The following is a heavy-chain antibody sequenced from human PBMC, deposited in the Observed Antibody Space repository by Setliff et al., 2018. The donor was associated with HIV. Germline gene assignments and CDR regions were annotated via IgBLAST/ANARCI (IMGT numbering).Heavy chain of an antibody. Sequence: GGSLRLSCAASGFTFSSYEMNWVRQAPGKGLEWVSYISSSGSTIYYADSVKGRFTISRDNAKNSLFLQMNSLRAEDTAVYYCARDEPGWYALSGGRYFDYWGQGTLVTVSS. CDR3: ARDEPGWYALSGGRYFDY. CDR2: ISSSGSTI. J-gene: IGHJ4*02. CDR1: GFTFSSYE. D-gene: IGHD6-19*01. V-gene: IGHV3-48*03.